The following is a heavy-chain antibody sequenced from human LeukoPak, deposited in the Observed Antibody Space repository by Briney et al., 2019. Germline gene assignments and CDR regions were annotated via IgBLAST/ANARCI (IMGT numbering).Heavy chain of an antibody. CDR2: IQYDGSDK. Sequence: GGSLRLSCAASGFTFSSYGMHWVRQAPGKGLEWVAFIQYDGSDKFYGDSMKGRFTISRDNSMNTLYLQMNSLRPEDTAVYYCRDPFDYWGQGTLVTVSS. J-gene: IGHJ4*02. CDR3: RDPFDY. V-gene: IGHV3-30*02. CDR1: GFTFSSYG.